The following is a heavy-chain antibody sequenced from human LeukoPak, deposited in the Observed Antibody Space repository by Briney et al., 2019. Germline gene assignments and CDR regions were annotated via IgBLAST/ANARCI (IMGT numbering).Heavy chain of an antibody. CDR3: ARASSKQLAGYLPDGFDI. Sequence: GRSLRLSCAASGFIFSNSAMHWVRQAPGKGLEWVSSISSSGTYVYYADSVKGRFTISRDNAKNSLSLQMNSLRADDAAVYYCARASSKQLAGYLPDGFDIWGQGTMVTVSS. CDR1: GFIFSNSA. CDR2: ISSSGTYV. D-gene: IGHD3-9*01. J-gene: IGHJ3*02. V-gene: IGHV3-21*01.